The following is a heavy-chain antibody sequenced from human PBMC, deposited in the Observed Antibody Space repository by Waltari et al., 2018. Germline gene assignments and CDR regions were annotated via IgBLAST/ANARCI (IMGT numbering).Heavy chain of an antibody. CDR2: MSPIYGTP. V-gene: IGHV1-69*12. J-gene: IGHJ3*02. D-gene: IGHD1-26*01. CDR3: ARRNLGYAFDI. CDR1: GGAFGSYA. Sequence: QVQLVQSGAEVKKPGSSVKVSCKASGGAFGSYAITWVRQAPGHGLGWVGGMSPIYGTPNFAQKFQGRVTFTADESTTTAYMELTSLKSEDTAIYYCARRNLGYAFDIWGQGTLVTVSS.